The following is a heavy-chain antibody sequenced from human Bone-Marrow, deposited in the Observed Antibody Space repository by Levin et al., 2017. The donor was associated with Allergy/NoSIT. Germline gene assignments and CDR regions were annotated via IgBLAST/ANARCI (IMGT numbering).Heavy chain of an antibody. CDR1: GFTFSSYE. CDR2: ISSSASTI. CDR3: ARQLGNFWSGYNYFDY. J-gene: IGHJ4*02. V-gene: IGHV3-48*03. D-gene: IGHD3-3*01. Sequence: PSGGSLRLSCAASGFTFSSYEMNWVRQAPGKGLEWVSYISSSASTIYYADSVKGRFTISRDNAKNSLYLQMNSLRAEDTAVYYCARQLGNFWSGYNYFDYWGQGTLVTVSS.